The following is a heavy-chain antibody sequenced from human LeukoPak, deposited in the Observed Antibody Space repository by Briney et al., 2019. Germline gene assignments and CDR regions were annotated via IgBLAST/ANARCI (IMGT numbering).Heavy chain of an antibody. CDR2: INHSGST. V-gene: IGHV4-34*01. J-gene: IGHJ3*02. D-gene: IGHD3-10*02. CDR1: GGSFSAYY. Sequence: SETLSLTCAVYGGSFSAYYWSWIRQPPGKGLEWIGEINHSGSTNYNPSLKSRVTISVDTSKNQFSLKVRSVIAADTAVYYCARGNVDPYAFDIWGQGTMVTVSS. CDR3: ARGNVDPYAFDI.